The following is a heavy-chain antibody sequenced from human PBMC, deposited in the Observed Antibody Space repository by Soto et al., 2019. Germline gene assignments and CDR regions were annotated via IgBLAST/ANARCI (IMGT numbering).Heavy chain of an antibody. V-gene: IGHV4-4*02. CDR1: GGSINNGNW. D-gene: IGHD1-26*01. CDR2: IHHRGST. J-gene: IGHJ4*02. CDR3: ATRGSRSNAWQTFDY. Sequence: QGQLQESGPGLVKPSGTLSLTCAVSGGSINNGNWWTWVRQPPGKGLEWIGEIHHRGSTNSNPSLKRRVTMAGDDANNQFSLNRTAVTAADTAVYYCATRGSRSNAWQTFDYWGQGTLVTVSS.